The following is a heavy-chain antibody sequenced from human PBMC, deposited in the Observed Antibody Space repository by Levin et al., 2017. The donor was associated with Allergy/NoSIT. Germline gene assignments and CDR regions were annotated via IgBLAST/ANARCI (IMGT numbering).Heavy chain of an antibody. CDR1: GGSISSPIHY. J-gene: IGHJ5*02. D-gene: IGHD3-10*01. Sequence: SETLSLTCTVSGGSISSPIHYWGWIRQPPGRGMEWIGSVYYSGSTSYHPSLKSRVTISVDTSKNQFSLTLSSVTAADTAVYYCARNNSLSFGESPTNWFDPWGQGTLVTVSS. V-gene: IGHV4-39*07. CDR2: VYYSGST. CDR3: ARNNSLSFGESPTNWFDP.